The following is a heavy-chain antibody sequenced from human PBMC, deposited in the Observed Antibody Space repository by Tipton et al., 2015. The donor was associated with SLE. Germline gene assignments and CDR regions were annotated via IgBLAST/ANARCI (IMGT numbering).Heavy chain of an antibody. J-gene: IGHJ6*03. D-gene: IGHD5-12*01. CDR3: ARGLATGYYYYYMDV. CDR1: GGSFSDYY. V-gene: IGHV4-34*01. Sequence: TLSLTCAVYGGSFSDYYWSWIRQPPGKGLEWIGEINHSGSTNYNPSLKSRVTISVDTSKNQFSLKLSSVTAADTAVYYCARGLATGYYYYYMDVWGKGTTVTVSS. CDR2: INHSGST.